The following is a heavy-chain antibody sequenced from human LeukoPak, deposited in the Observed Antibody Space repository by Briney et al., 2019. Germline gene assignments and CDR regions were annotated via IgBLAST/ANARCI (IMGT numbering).Heavy chain of an antibody. Sequence: PGGSLRLSCAASGFTFSSYGMHWVRQAPGKGLEWVAVIWYDGSNKHYADSVKGRFTISRDNSKNTLYLQMNSLRAEDTAVYYCAREGAYSSGYSYYFDYWGQGTLVTVSS. V-gene: IGHV3-33*01. CDR3: AREGAYSSGYSYYFDY. J-gene: IGHJ4*02. CDR2: IWYDGSNK. D-gene: IGHD3-22*01. CDR1: GFTFSSYG.